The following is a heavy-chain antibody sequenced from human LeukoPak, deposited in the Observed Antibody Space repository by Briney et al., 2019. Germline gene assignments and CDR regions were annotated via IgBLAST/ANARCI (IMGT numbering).Heavy chain of an antibody. D-gene: IGHD2-15*01. V-gene: IGHV3-23*01. J-gene: IGHJ4*02. CDR3: ATVKRDCSGGSCYSYDY. CDR1: RFTFNTHA. CDR2: ISSNGDIT. Sequence: GGSLRLSCVASRFTFNTHAVNWVRQAPGKGLEWVSAISSNGDITYYADSVRGRFTISRDNSKNTVFLQMNSLRAEDTAVYYCATVKRDCSGGSCYSYDYWGQGTLVTVSS.